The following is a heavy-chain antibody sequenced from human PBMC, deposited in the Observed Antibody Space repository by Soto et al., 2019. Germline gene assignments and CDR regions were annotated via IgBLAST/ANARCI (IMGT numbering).Heavy chain of an antibody. CDR2: ISAYNGNT. J-gene: IGHJ4*02. CDR1: GYTFTSYG. Sequence: QVQLVQSGAEVKKPGASVKVSCKASGYTFTSYGISWVRQAPGQGLEGMGWISAYNGNTNYAQKLQGRVTMTTDTSTSTAYMELRSLRSDDTAVYYCARDRRLDIVATISVDYWGQGTLVTVSS. V-gene: IGHV1-18*01. D-gene: IGHD5-12*01. CDR3: ARDRRLDIVATISVDY.